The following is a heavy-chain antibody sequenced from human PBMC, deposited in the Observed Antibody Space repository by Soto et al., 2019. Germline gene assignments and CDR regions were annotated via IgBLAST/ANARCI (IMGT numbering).Heavy chain of an antibody. Sequence: PGGSLRLSCAASGFTFSSYSMSWVRQAPGKGLEWVSGFRSGCDDDTTYYADSVRGRFTISRDNSKNTLFLQMNSLRAEDTAIYYCAKKVNSGSGSQFFDYWGQGTLVTVSS. CDR2: FRSGCDDDTT. CDR3: AKKVNSGSGSQFFDY. D-gene: IGHD3-10*01. V-gene: IGHV3-23*01. J-gene: IGHJ4*02. CDR1: GFTFSSYS.